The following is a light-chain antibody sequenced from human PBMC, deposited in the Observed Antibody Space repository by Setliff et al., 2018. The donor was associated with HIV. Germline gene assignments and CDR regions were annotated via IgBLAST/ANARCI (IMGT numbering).Light chain of an antibody. CDR3: TSYAGSSNVV. V-gene: IGLV2-8*01. CDR2: EFS. J-gene: IGLJ2*01. Sequence: QSVLTQPASVSGSPGQSITISCTGTSSDVGSYNFVSWFQQLPGKAPKLMIYEFSKRPSGVPDRFSGSKSGNTASLTVSGLQAEDEADYYCTSYAGSSNVVFGGGTK. CDR1: SSDVGSYNF.